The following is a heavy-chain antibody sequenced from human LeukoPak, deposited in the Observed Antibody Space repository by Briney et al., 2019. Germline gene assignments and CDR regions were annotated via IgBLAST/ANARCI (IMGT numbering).Heavy chain of an antibody. Sequence: SSVKVSCKASGGTFTSYAISWVRQAPGQGLEWMGRIIPILGIANYAQKFQGRVTITADKSTSTAYMELSSLRSEGTAVYYCARAAGIGSYYNDYWGQGTLVTVSS. V-gene: IGHV1-69*04. D-gene: IGHD1-26*01. CDR2: IIPILGIA. CDR3: ARAAGIGSYYNDY. CDR1: GGTFTSYA. J-gene: IGHJ4*02.